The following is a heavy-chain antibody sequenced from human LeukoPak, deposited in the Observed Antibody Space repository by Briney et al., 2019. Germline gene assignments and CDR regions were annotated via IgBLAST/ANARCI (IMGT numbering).Heavy chain of an antibody. CDR3: ARDIGGYSSGWNAFDI. J-gene: IGHJ3*02. V-gene: IGHV4-30-2*01. CDR2: IYHSGST. Sequence: PSETLSLTCTVSGGSISSGGYYWSWIRQPPGKGLEWVGYIYHSGSTYYNPSLKSRVTISVDRSKNQFSLKLSSVTAADTAVYYCARDIGGYSSGWNAFDIWGQGTMVTVSS. D-gene: IGHD6-19*01. CDR1: GGSISSGGYY.